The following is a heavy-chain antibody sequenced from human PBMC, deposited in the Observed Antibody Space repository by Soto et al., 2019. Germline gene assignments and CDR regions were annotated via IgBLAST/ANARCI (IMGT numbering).Heavy chain of an antibody. CDR2: IIPIFGTA. CDR1: GDTFSSYA. D-gene: IGHD5-18*01. Sequence: VHLVQSGAEVKKPGSSVKVSCKASGDTFSSYAISWVRQAPGQGLEWMGGIIPIFGTATYAQKFQGRVTFTAVESTSTAYMELRSLRSEDTAVYYCARVSARAYSYVATSDPWGQGTLVTVSS. V-gene: IGHV1-69*01. CDR3: ARVSARAYSYVATSDP. J-gene: IGHJ5*02.